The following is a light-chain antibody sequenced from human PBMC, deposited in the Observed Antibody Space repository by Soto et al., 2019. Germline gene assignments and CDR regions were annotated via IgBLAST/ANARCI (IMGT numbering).Light chain of an antibody. CDR1: QSVSSSY. V-gene: IGKV3-20*01. Sequence: EIVLTQSPGTLSLSPGERATLSCRASQSVSSSYLAWYQQKPGQAPRLLIYGASSRATGIPDRFSGSGSGTDFTLTISRLDPEDFAVYYCQQYGSSPQIFGGGTKVEIK. J-gene: IGKJ4*01. CDR2: GAS. CDR3: QQYGSSPQI.